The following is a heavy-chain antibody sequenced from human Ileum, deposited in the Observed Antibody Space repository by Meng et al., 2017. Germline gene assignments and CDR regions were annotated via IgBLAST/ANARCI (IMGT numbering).Heavy chain of an antibody. V-gene: IGHV4-4*02. CDR3: AKNGAYCLES. J-gene: IGHJ4*02. CDR1: GGSISSGTW. Sequence: GQLQESGPGLVKPSGTLSLTCAVFGGSISSGTWWSWVRQPPGKGLQWIGEFHPGSGATYNPSLKARVTISVDTSMQQFSLQLTSVTAADTAVYYCAKNGAYCLESWGQGTLVTVSS. CDR2: FHPGSGA. D-gene: IGHD2-21*01.